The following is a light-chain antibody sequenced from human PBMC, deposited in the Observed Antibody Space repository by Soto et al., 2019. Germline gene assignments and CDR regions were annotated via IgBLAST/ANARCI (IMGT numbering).Light chain of an antibody. CDR2: GAS. CDR3: QQYGGSPPFT. CDR1: QSVSSSY. J-gene: IGKJ3*01. V-gene: IGKV3-20*01. Sequence: EIVLTQSPGTLSLSPGERATLSCRASQSVSSSYLAWYQQKPGQAPRLLISGASSRATGIPDRFSGSGSGPDFTITIRRLEPEDFAVYYCQQYGGSPPFTFGPGTKVDIK.